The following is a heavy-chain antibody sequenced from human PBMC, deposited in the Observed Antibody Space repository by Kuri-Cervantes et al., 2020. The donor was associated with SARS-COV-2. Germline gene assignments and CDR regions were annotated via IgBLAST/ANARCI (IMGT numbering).Heavy chain of an antibody. D-gene: IGHD4-17*01. CDR2: ISSSSSYI. CDR1: GFTSSSYS. Sequence: GESLKISCAASGFTSSSYSMNWVRQAPGKGLEWVSSISSSSSYIYYADSVKGRFIISRDNAKNSLYLQMNSLRVEDTALYYCARAYGDYVFREGLDSWGQGTLVTVSS. CDR3: ARAYGDYVFREGLDS. J-gene: IGHJ4*02. V-gene: IGHV3-21*06.